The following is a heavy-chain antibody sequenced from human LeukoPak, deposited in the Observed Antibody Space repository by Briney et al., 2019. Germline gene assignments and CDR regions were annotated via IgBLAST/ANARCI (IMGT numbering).Heavy chain of an antibody. CDR2: ISGSGGST. J-gene: IGHJ4*02. D-gene: IGHD4-23*01. Sequence: GGSLRLSCAASGFTFSSYAMSWVRQAPGKGLEWVSAISGSGGSTYYADSVKGRFTISRDNSNNTLYLQMNSLRAEDTAVYYCARGGHFKYGGKKGPVGRPMDSWGQGTLVTVSS. CDR3: ARGGHFKYGGKKGPVGRPMDS. CDR1: GFTFSSYA. V-gene: IGHV3-23*01.